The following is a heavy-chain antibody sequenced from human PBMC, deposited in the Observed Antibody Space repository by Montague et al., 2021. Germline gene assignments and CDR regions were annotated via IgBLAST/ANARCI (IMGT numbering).Heavy chain of an antibody. D-gene: IGHD3-10*01. Sequence: SETLSLTCTVSGDSISSNCYCSGVRHPLGKGLQWSVEIYHWTTSYSSSPKGRRTVSMYTSKNQFSLKLSYVTAADTAIYYCSVGSEFAWGVLDHWGQGILVTVSS. V-gene: IGHV4-4*02. CDR1: GDSISSNCY. CDR2: IYHWTT. J-gene: IGHJ4*02. CDR3: SVGSEFAWGVLDH.